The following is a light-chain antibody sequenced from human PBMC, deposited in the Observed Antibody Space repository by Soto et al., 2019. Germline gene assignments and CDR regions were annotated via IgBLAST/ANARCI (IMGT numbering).Light chain of an antibody. CDR1: SSDVGAYNY. V-gene: IGLV2-14*01. CDR2: EVS. Sequence: QSALTQPASVSGSPGQSITISCTGTSSDVGAYNYVSWYQQHPGKAPKPMIYEVSNRPSGVSHRFSGSKSDNTASLTISGLQTDDEADYYCSSYTSSRTLVFGTGTKVTVL. J-gene: IGLJ1*01. CDR3: SSYTSSRTLV.